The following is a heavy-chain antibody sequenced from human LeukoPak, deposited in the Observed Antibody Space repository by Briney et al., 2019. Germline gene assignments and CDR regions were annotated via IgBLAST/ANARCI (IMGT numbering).Heavy chain of an antibody. CDR1: GGSISSYY. Sequence: PSETLSLTCTVSGGSISSYYWSWIRQPPGKGLEWIGYIYYSGSTNYNPSLKSRVTISVDTSKNQFSLKLTSVSAADTAVYYCARVRRSRYDSSGYYYMDVWGKGTTVTVSS. CDR2: IYYSGST. CDR3: ARVRRSRYDSSGYYYMDV. V-gene: IGHV4-59*08. J-gene: IGHJ6*03. D-gene: IGHD3-22*01.